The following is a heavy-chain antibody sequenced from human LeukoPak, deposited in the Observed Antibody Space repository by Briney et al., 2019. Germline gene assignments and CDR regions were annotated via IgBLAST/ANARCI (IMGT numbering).Heavy chain of an antibody. CDR3: AREYGGNPALFGY. Sequence: ASVKVSCKASGYTFTSYGISWVRQAPGQGLEWMGWISAHNGNTNYEENVQGRVTMTTDTSTRTAYMELRSLSSDDTAVYYCAREYGGNPALFGYWGQGTLVSVSS. CDR2: ISAHNGNT. J-gene: IGHJ4*02. D-gene: IGHD4-23*01. V-gene: IGHV1-18*01. CDR1: GYTFTSYG.